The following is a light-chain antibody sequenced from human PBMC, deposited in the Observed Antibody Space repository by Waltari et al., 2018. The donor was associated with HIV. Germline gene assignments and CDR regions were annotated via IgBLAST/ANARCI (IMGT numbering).Light chain of an antibody. CDR2: DAS. CDR1: QSVSSF. V-gene: IGKV3-11*01. Sequence: EIVLTQSPATLSLSPGERATLSCRASQSVSSFLAWYQQRPGQAPRLLIFDASNGATGIPARFSGSGSGTDFTLTISSLEPEDFAVYYCQQRVNWPPLSFGGGTKVEIK. CDR3: QQRVNWPPLS. J-gene: IGKJ4*01.